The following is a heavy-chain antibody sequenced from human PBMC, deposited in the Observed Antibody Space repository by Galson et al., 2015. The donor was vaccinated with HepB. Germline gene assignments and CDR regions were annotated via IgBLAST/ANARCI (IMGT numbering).Heavy chain of an antibody. CDR2: IYYSGST. Sequence: ETLSLTCTVSGGSISNSNYYWGWIRQPPGKGLEWIGNIYYSGSTSYNPSLKSRVTMSVDTSKNQFSLKLSSVTAADTTVYYCARVLRYSFYMDVWCKGTTVSVS. V-gene: IGHV4-39*01. CDR3: ARVLRYSFYMDV. CDR1: GGSISNSNYY. D-gene: IGHD2-15*01. J-gene: IGHJ6*03.